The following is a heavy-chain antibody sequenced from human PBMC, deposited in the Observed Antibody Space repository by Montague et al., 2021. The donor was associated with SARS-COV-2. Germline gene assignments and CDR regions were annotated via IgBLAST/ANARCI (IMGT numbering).Heavy chain of an antibody. Sequence: SLRLSCAASGITFSSYSMNWVRQAPGKGLEWVSSISSSSSYIYYADSVKGRFTISRDNAKNSLYLQMNSLRAEDTAVYYCVSQEGSIYWGQGTLVTVSS. CDR1: GITFSSYS. V-gene: IGHV3-21*01. CDR2: ISSSSSYI. D-gene: IGHD2/OR15-2a*01. J-gene: IGHJ4*02. CDR3: VSQEGSIY.